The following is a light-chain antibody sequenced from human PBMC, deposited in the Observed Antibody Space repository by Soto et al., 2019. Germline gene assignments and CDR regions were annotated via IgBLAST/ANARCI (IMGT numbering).Light chain of an antibody. CDR1: QSVRSN. J-gene: IGKJ1*01. CDR3: QQYNNWPRT. CDR2: GAS. Sequence: EIVMKQSPATLSVSPGERATVSCRASQSVRSNLAWYQQKPGQAPRLLIYGASTRATGILARFSGSGSGTEFTLTINSLQSEDFAVYYCQQYNNWPRTFGQGTKVDI. V-gene: IGKV3-15*01.